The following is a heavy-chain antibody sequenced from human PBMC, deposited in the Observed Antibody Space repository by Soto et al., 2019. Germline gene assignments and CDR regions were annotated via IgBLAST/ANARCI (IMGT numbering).Heavy chain of an antibody. J-gene: IGHJ6*02. CDR1: GFTFSIYD. D-gene: IGHD3-16*01. CDR2: IGTAGDT. Sequence: GGSLRLSCAACGFTFSIYDMHWVRQSTGKGLEWVSAIGTAGDTYYPGSVKGRFTISRENAKNSLYLQMNSLRAGDTAVYYCARSEGKQRGTIYYHYGMDGWGQGTTVTVSS. V-gene: IGHV3-13*01. CDR3: ARSEGKQRGTIYYHYGMDG.